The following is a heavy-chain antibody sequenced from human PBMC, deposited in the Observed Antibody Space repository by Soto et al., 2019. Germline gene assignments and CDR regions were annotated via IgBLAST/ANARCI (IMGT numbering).Heavy chain of an antibody. Sequence: KAGGSLRLSCVGSGFTFSTYSINWVRQAPGKGLEWVSSISSRGDIYYADSVKGRFTISRDNAKNSVSLQMNSLRAEDTAVYYCAREYTAWPLAYGLDVWGQGTTVTVSS. D-gene: IGHD2-2*02. J-gene: IGHJ6*02. CDR1: GFTFSTYS. V-gene: IGHV3-21*01. CDR2: ISSRGDI. CDR3: AREYTAWPLAYGLDV.